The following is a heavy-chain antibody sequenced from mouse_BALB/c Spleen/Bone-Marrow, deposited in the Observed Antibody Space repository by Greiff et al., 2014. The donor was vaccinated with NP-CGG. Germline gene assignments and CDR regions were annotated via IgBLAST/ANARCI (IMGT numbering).Heavy chain of an antibody. V-gene: IGHV1-80*01. CDR1: GYAFSSYW. Sequence: QVQLKDSGAELVRPGSSVKISCKASGYAFSSYWMNWVKQRPGQGLEWIGQIYPGDGDTNYNGKFKGKATLTADKSSSTAYMQLSSLTSEDSAVYFCARDYYGSRYYFDYWGQGTTLTVSS. CDR3: ARDYYGSRYYFDY. CDR2: IYPGDGDT. D-gene: IGHD1-1*01. J-gene: IGHJ2*01.